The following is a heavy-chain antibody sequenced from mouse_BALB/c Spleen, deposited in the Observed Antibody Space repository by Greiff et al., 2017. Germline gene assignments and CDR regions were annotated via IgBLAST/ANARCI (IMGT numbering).Heavy chain of an antibody. J-gene: IGHJ3*01. Sequence: DVKLVESGGGLVKPGGSLKLSCAASGFTFSSYAMSWVRQTPEKRLEWVAYISNGGGSTYYPDTVKGRFTISRDNAKNTLYLQMSSLKSEDTAMYYCARQDPFAYWGQGTLVTVSA. CDR3: ARQDPFAY. CDR2: ISNGGGST. V-gene: IGHV5-12-2*01. CDR1: GFTFSSYA.